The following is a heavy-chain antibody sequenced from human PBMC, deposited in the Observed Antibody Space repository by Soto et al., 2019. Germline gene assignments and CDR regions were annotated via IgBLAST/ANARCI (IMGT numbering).Heavy chain of an antibody. V-gene: IGHV1-3*01. CDR3: ARGGHSSGWYGPQG. D-gene: IGHD6-19*01. CDR1: GYTFTSYA. J-gene: IGHJ4*02. CDR2: INAGNGNT. Sequence: ASVKVSCKASGYTFTSYAMHCVRQAPGQRLEWMGWINAGNGNTKYSQKFQGRVTITRDTSASTAYMELSSLRSEDTAVYYCARGGHSSGWYGPQGWGQGTLVTVSS.